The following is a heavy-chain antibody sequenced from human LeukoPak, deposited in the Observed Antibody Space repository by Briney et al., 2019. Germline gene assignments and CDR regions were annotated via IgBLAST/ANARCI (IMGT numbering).Heavy chain of an antibody. CDR3: AVAGGIVGATFDY. CDR1: GFTFTSYA. J-gene: IGHJ4*02. CDR2: IRGSGGST. Sequence: PGGSLRLSCAASGFTFTSYAMSWVRQAPGKGLEWVSAIRGSGGSTYYADSVKGPFTISRDNSKNTLYLQMNSLRAEDTAVYYCAVAGGIVGATFDYWGQGTLVTVSS. D-gene: IGHD1-26*01. V-gene: IGHV3-23*01.